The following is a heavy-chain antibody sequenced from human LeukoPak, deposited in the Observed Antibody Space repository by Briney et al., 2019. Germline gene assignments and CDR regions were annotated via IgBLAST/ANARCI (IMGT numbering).Heavy chain of an antibody. D-gene: IGHD3-22*01. CDR2: IYHSGNT. Sequence: SETLSLTCSVSGYSISSGYYWGWIRQPPGKGLEWIGSIYHSGNTYYNPSLKSRVTISVDTSKNQFSLKLSSVTAADTAVYYCARAGDSSGYEYYFDYWGQGTLVTVSS. CDR3: ARAGDSSGYEYYFDY. V-gene: IGHV4-38-2*02. J-gene: IGHJ4*02. CDR1: GYSISSGYY.